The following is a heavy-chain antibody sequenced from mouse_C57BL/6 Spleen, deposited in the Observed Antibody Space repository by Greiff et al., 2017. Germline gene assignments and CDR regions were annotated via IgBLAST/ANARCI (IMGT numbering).Heavy chain of an antibody. CDR1: GYTFTSYW. J-gene: IGHJ3*01. CDR2: IDPNRGGA. CDR3: ARDDYDVSFAY. Sequence: QVQLQQPGAELVKPGASVKLSCKASGYTFTSYWMHWVKLRPGRGLEWIGRIDPNRGGAKYNDKFKSKATLTVDKPSCTAYMHLSSLTSEDSAVYYWARDDYDVSFAYWGQGALDTVSA. D-gene: IGHD2-4*01. V-gene: IGHV1-72*01.